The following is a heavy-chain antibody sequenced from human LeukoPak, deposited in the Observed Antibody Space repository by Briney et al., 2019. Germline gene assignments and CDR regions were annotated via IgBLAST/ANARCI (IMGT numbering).Heavy chain of an antibody. D-gene: IGHD2-15*01. J-gene: IGHJ6*04. CDR2: ISGSGGST. Sequence: GRSLRLSCAASGFTFSSYAMSWVRQAPGKGLEWVSAISGSGGSTYYADSVKGRFTISRDNSKNTLYLQMNSLRAEDTAVYYCAAGYCSGGSCYPHYYYGMGVWGKGTTVTVSS. V-gene: IGHV3-23*01. CDR1: GFTFSSYA. CDR3: AAGYCSGGSCYPHYYYGMGV.